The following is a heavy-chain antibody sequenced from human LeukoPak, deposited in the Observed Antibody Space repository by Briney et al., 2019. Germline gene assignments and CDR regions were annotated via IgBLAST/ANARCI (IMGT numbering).Heavy chain of an antibody. CDR3: ARDGDGDYVFSYYFDY. V-gene: IGHV3-48*01. CDR2: ISYNSRSI. Sequence: GGSLRLSCAASGFTFTSHGMNWVRQAPGKGLEWLSYISYNSRSIYYADSVKGRFTISRDNPKNTLYLQMNSLRVEDTAVYYCARDGDGDYVFSYYFDYWGQGTLVTVSS. J-gene: IGHJ4*02. CDR1: GFTFTSHG. D-gene: IGHD4-17*01.